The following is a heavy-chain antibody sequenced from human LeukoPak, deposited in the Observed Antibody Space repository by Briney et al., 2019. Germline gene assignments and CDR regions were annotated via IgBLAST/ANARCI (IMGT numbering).Heavy chain of an antibody. J-gene: IGHJ6*02. CDR2: IWYDGSNK. Sequence: GGSLRLSCAASGFTFSSYGMHWVRQAPGKGLEWVAVIWYDGSNKYYADSVKGRFTISRDNSKNTLYLQMNSLRAEDTAVYYCARDRIRCSSTSCIYYGMDVWGQGTTVTVSS. V-gene: IGHV3-33*01. CDR1: GFTFSSYG. D-gene: IGHD2-2*01. CDR3: ARDRIRCSSTSCIYYGMDV.